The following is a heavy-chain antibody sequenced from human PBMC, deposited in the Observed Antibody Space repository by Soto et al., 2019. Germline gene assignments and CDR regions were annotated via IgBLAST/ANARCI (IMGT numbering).Heavy chain of an antibody. V-gene: IGHV4-39*01. CDR3: ARSSSMAFRFSEWVDPLAS. D-gene: IGHD3-3*01. CDR2: VYYSGST. Sequence: TYTVSGGSISRSNYYGGWIRQPPGKGLEWIGSVYYSGSTKYNPSLRSRVTMSIATSKNKLSLKPSSVTAADTAVYYCARSSSMAFRFSEWVDPLASWGQSTPLSVS. CDR1: GGSISRSNYY. J-gene: IGHJ4*02.